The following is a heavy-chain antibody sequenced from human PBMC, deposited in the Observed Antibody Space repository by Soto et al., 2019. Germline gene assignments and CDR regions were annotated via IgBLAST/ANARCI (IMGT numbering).Heavy chain of an antibody. CDR2: ISGSGDRT. D-gene: IGHD3-3*01. CDR3: AKEGAWRLNYYYYYMDV. J-gene: IGHJ6*03. CDR1: GFTFSMYA. V-gene: IGHV3-23*01. Sequence: EVQLLESGEGLVQPGGSLRLSCAASGFTFSMYAMSWVRQAPGKGLEWVSAISGSGDRTDYADSVKGRFTISRDNSKSTLYLQMNSLRAEDTAVYYCAKEGAWRLNYYYYYMDVWGKGNTVTVSS.